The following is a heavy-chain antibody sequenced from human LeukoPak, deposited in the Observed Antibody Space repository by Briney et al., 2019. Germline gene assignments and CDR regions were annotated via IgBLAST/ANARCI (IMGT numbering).Heavy chain of an antibody. J-gene: IGHJ4*02. D-gene: IGHD2-15*01. CDR3: ARQAGDFTPLDY. V-gene: IGHV4-39*01. Sequence: SETLSLTCTVSGGXISGGTYYWGWIRQPPGKRLEWIASIYYSGSTFYSPPLKSRVTISIDTSKNQFSLKVSSVTAADTAVYYCARQAGDFTPLDYWGQGTLVTVSS. CDR1: GGXISGGTYY. CDR2: IYYSGST.